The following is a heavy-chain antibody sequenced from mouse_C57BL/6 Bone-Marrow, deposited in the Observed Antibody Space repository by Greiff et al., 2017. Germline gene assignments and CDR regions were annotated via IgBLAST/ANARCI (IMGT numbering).Heavy chain of an antibody. CDR3: ARRGGYDEDWYFDV. D-gene: IGHD2-12*01. Sequence: VHVKQSGPELVKPGASVKISCKASGYSFTGYYMNWVKQSPEKSLEWIGAINPSTGGTTYNQKFKAKATLTVDKSSSTAYMQLKSLTSEDTAVYYCARRGGYDEDWYFDVWGTGTTVTVSS. CDR1: GYSFTGYY. J-gene: IGHJ1*03. CDR2: INPSTGGT. V-gene: IGHV1-42*01.